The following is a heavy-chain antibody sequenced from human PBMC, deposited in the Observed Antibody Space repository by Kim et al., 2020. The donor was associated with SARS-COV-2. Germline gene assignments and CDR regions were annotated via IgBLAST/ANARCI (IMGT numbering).Heavy chain of an antibody. J-gene: IGHJ6*02. CDR2: IGAYNGMS. CDR1: GYTFAAYG. D-gene: IGHD2-21*02. CDR3: ARGGRGDHFYNGMDV. Sequence: ASVKVSCKASGYTFAAYGISWVRQARGQGLEWMGGIGAYNGMSDYGQTFHDRITMTTDISSSTAYLEVRSPRSDDTAIYYCARGGRGDHFYNGMDVWGQGTAVIVSS. V-gene: IGHV1-18*01.